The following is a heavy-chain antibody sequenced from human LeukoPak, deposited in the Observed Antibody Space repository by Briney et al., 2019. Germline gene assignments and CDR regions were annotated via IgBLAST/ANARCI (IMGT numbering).Heavy chain of an antibody. D-gene: IGHD3-3*01. CDR3: ARLDTIFGVAKGFAY. V-gene: IGHV4-59*01. J-gene: IGHJ4*02. CDR2: IYYSGST. Sequence: PWETLSLTCTVSGGSISSYYWSWIRQPPGEGREYIGYIYYSGSTNYHPSLKSRVPISVETSKNQFFLKLSSVTAADPAVIYWARLDTIFGVAKGFAYWGQGTLVTVSS. CDR1: GGSISSYY.